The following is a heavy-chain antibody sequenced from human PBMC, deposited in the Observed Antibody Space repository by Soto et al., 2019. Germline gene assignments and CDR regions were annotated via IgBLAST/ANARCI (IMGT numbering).Heavy chain of an antibody. CDR3: AKTPSLAPELERVPYFDY. J-gene: IGHJ4*02. Sequence: GXSLRLSCAASGFTFRSYALSWVRQAPVKGLEWVSAISGSGGSTYYADSVKGRFTISRDNSKNTLYLQMNSLRAEDTAVYYCAKTPSLAPELERVPYFDYWGQGTLVTVSS. D-gene: IGHD1-1*01. V-gene: IGHV3-23*01. CDR1: GFTFRSYA. CDR2: ISGSGGST.